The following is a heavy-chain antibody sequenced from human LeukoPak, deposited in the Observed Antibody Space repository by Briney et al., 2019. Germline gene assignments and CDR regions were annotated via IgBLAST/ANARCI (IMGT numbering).Heavy chain of an antibody. CDR2: IYYSGST. D-gene: IGHD3-16*01. CDR1: GGSISSSSYY. Sequence: SETLSLTCTVSGGSISSSSYYWGWIRQPPGKGLEWIGSIYYSGSTYYNPSLKSRVTISVDTSKNQFSLKLSSVTAADTAVYYCARRGGDMPARGFMDVWGKGTTVTVSS. J-gene: IGHJ6*03. CDR3: ARRGGDMPARGFMDV. V-gene: IGHV4-39*07.